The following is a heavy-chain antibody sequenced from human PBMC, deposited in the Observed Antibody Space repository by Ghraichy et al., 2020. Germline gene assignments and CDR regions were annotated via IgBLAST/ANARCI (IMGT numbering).Heavy chain of an antibody. D-gene: IGHD2-2*01. CDR2: ISTMTGTP. V-gene: IGHV7-4-1*02. CDR3: AREGDQSLFDAFDV. CDR1: GYMFDDYA. Sequence: ASVKVSCKASGYMFDDYALNWVRQAPGQGLQWMGWISTMTGTPFYTQDFTGRFVFSLDKSVSTAFLEISSLEADDSAVYFCAREGDQSLFDAFDVWGQGTLVTVSS. J-gene: IGHJ3*01.